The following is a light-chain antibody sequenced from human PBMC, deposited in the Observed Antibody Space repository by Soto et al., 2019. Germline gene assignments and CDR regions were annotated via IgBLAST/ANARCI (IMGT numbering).Light chain of an antibody. CDR3: CSYAGSSTFV. CDR2: EVS. V-gene: IGLV2-23*02. CDR1: SSDVGGYNF. J-gene: IGLJ1*01. Sequence: QSALTQPGSVSGSPGQSVTISCTGTSSDVGGYNFVSWYQQHPGKAPKLMIYEVSKRPSGVSNRFSGSKSGNTASLTISGLQAEDEADYYCCSYAGSSTFVFGAGTKLTVL.